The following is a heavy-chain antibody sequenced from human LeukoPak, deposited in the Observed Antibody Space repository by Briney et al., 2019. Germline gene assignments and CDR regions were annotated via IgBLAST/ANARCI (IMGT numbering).Heavy chain of an antibody. D-gene: IGHD4-17*01. CDR2: ISYDGSKK. V-gene: IGHV3-30*04. J-gene: IGHJ2*01. Sequence: GGSLRLSCAASGFTFNTYTMHWVRQAPGKGLEWVTVISYDGSKKYCADSVKGRFTISRDNAKNSLYLQMNSLTPEDAALYYCARGSTVTVYWYFDFWGRGTLVTVSS. CDR3: ARGSTVTVYWYFDF. CDR1: GFTFNTYT.